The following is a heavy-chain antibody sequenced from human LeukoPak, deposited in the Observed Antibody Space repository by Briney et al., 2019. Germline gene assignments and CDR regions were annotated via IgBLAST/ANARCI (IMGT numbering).Heavy chain of an antibody. CDR3: VAEAAAAGGHWFDP. D-gene: IGHD6-13*01. CDR2: IIPIFGTA. J-gene: IGHJ5*02. V-gene: IGHV1-69*13. CDR1: GGTFISYA. Sequence: SVKVSCKASGGTFISYAISWVRQAPGQGLEWMGGIIPIFGTANYAQKFQGRVTITADESTSTAYTELSSLRSEDTAVYYCVAEAAAAGGHWFDPWGQGTLVTVSS.